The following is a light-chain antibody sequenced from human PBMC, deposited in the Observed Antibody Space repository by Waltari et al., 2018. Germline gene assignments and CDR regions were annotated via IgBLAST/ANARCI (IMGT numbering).Light chain of an antibody. J-gene: IGKJ4*01. CDR1: QSVSSTY. CDR3: QQYVSSPLT. CDR2: GAS. Sequence: EIVLTQSPGTLSLSPGERATLSCRTSQSVSSTYIAWYQQKPGQAPRLLIYGASTRATGIPARFSGSGSGTDFTLTISRLEPEDSAVYYCQQYVSSPLTFGGGTKVEIK. V-gene: IGKV3-20*01.